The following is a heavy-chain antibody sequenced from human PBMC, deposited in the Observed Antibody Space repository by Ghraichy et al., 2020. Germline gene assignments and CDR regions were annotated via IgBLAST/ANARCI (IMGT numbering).Heavy chain of an antibody. CDR1: GYSFRDYW. D-gene: IGHD2-15*01. CDR2: INPGDSDT. Sequence: AESLNISCKGSGYSFRDYWIGWVRQTPGKGLEWMGMINPGDSDTRYSPSFKGQVTISADKSVSTAYLQWSRLKASDTAMYFCARHRVPRVVVSASDYWGQGTLVTVSS. J-gene: IGHJ4*02. CDR3: ARHRVPRVVVSASDY. V-gene: IGHV5-51*01.